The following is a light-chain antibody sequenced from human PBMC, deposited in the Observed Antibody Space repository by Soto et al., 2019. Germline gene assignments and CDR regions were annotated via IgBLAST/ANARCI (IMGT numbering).Light chain of an antibody. CDR3: SSYSGINLLV. J-gene: IGLJ1*01. Sequence: QSALTQPPSASGSPGQSVTISCTGTSSDVGGYNYVSWYQQHPGKAPKLMIYEVSKRPSGVPDRFSGSKSGNTASLTVSGLQAEYEADYYCSSYSGINLLVFVPVTKVT. CDR1: SSDVGGYNY. CDR2: EVS. V-gene: IGLV2-8*01.